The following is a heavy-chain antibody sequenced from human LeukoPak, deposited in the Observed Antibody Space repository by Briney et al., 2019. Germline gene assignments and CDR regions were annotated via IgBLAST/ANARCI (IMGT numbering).Heavy chain of an antibody. CDR3: ARAGGGIYGTNSLGTFDM. J-gene: IGHJ3*02. Sequence: SETLSLTCTVSNTSINGGYYWAWIRQPPGKGLEWIGTIYHSGKTYYNPSLQSRVTISVDTSKNHFSLRLNSVTAADTAFCYCARAGGGIYGTNSLGTFDMWGQGSMVTVSS. CDR1: NTSINGGYY. CDR2: IYHSGKT. D-gene: IGHD4-23*01. V-gene: IGHV4-38-2*02.